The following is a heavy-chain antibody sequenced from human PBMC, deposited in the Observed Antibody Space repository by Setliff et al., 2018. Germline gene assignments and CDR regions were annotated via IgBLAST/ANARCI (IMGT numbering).Heavy chain of an antibody. J-gene: IGHJ6*02. V-gene: IGHV4-4*07. Sequence: SETLSLTCTVSGASISDYYWTWIRQPAGKELEWIGRVSASGSTTYNPSLKSRVTMSVDTSRNQISLNLTSVTAADTAVYYCAREFVVISFVKNIHHHYGMDVWGQGTTVTVSS. CDR2: VSASGST. CDR1: GASISDYY. CDR3: AREFVVISFVKNIHHHYGMDV. D-gene: IGHD2-21*01.